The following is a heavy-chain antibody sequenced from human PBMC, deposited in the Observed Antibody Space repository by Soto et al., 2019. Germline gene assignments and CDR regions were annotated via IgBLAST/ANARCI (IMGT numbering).Heavy chain of an antibody. CDR2: FNPTGDTA. CDR1: GYTFTSYY. Sequence: ASVKVSCKASGYTFTSYYIHWVRQAPGQGLEWMGIFNPTGDTASYAQKLQGRVAMTRDTSTGTAYMELGSLRSEDAAVYYCARGGRIVDTGIGYYYYHAMDVWGQGTTVTVSS. D-gene: IGHD5-18*01. V-gene: IGHV1-46*01. J-gene: IGHJ6*02. CDR3: ARGGRIVDTGIGYYYYHAMDV.